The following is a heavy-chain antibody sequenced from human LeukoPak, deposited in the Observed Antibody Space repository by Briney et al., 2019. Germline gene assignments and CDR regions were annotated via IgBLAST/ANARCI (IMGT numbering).Heavy chain of an antibody. CDR2: INHSGST. CDR1: GGSFSDYY. Sequence: SETLSLTCAVYGGSFSDYYWSWIRQPPGKGLEWIGEINHSGSTNYNPSLKSRVTISVDTSKNQFSLKLSSVTAADTAVYYCARGHSSGWYLGRAFDIWGQGTMVTVSS. J-gene: IGHJ3*02. D-gene: IGHD6-19*01. CDR3: ARGHSSGWYLGRAFDI. V-gene: IGHV4-34*01.